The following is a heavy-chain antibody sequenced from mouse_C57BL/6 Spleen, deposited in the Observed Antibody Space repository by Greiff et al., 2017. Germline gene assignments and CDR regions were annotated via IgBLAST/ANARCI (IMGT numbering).Heavy chain of an antibody. V-gene: IGHV5-17*01. D-gene: IGHD2-5*01. Sequence: EVKLVESGGGLVKPGGSLKLSCAASGFTFSDYGMHWVRQAPEKGLEWVAYISSGSSTIYYADTVKGRFTISRDNAKNTLFLQMTSLRSEDTAMYYCARSNYALAVDVDVWGTGTTVTVSS. J-gene: IGHJ1*03. CDR2: ISSGSSTI. CDR3: ARSNYALAVDVDV. CDR1: GFTFSDYG.